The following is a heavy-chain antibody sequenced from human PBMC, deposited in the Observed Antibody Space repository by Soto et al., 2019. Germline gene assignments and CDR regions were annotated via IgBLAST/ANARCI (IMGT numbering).Heavy chain of an antibody. D-gene: IGHD1-7*01. Sequence: EVQLAESGGGMVQPGWSLRLSCVASVCTFSSYDMHWVRQAPGKGLEYVSSISSNGGTTYYGNSVKGRFTISRDNSKNTLYLQMGSLRAEDMAVYYCVRRVSGNYDYWGQGTLVTVSS. V-gene: IGHV3-64*01. CDR1: VCTFSSYD. J-gene: IGHJ4*02. CDR2: ISSNGGTT. CDR3: VRRVSGNYDY.